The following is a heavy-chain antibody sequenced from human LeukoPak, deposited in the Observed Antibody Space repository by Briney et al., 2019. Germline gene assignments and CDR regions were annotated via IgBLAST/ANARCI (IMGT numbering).Heavy chain of an antibody. J-gene: IGHJ4*02. V-gene: IGHV1-18*04. CDR1: GYTFTSYY. CDR2: ISAYNGNT. D-gene: IGHD3-9*01. Sequence: ASVKVSCKASGYTFTSYYIHWVRQAPGQGLEWMGWISAYNGNTNYAQKLQGRVTMTTDTSTSTAYMELRSLRSDDTAVYYCARGPFDWLYFDYWGQGTLVTVSS. CDR3: ARGPFDWLYFDY.